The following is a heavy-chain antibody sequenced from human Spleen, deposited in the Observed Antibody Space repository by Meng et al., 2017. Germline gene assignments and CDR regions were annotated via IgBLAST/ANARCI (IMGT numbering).Heavy chain of an antibody. Sequence: EVQVLESGGGLVQPGGSLRLSCAASGFTFSNAWMTWVRQAPGKGLEWIGRMKSNVDGGTVDYAAAVKGRFFISRDDSENTFYLQMNSLKTEDTAVYYCSGHVDYRGHGTLVTVSS. V-gene: IGHV3-15*01. CDR1: GFTFSNAW. CDR2: MKSNVDGGTV. CDR3: SGHVDY. J-gene: IGHJ4*01.